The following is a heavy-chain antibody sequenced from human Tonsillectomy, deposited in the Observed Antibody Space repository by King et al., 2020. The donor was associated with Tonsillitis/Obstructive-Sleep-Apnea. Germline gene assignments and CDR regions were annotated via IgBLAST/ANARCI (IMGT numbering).Heavy chain of an antibody. D-gene: IGHD7-27*01. CDR1: GFTFSNAW. V-gene: IGHV3-15*01. CDR3: TTGPRLGGY. J-gene: IGHJ4*02. Sequence: VQLVESGGGLVKPGGSLRLSCAASGFTFSNAWMSWVRQAPGKGLEWVGRIKSKTDGATTDYAAPVKGRFTISRDDSKNTLYLQMNSLKTEDTAVYYCTTGPRLGGYWGQGTLVTVSS. CDR2: IKSKTDGATT.